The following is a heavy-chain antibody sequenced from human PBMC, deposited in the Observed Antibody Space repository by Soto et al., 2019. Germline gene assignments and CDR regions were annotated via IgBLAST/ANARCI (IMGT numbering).Heavy chain of an antibody. D-gene: IGHD3-22*01. V-gene: IGHV1-2*02. CDR1: GYTSTGCY. J-gene: IGHJ3*02. Sequence: ASVKVSCRASGYTSTGCYMHWVRQSPVQGLEWMGWINPNSGGTNYAQKFQGRVTMTRDTSISTAYMELSRLRSDDTAVYYCARGRITEEVVVLAPNDAFDIWGQGTMVTV. CDR2: INPNSGGT. CDR3: ARGRITEEVVVLAPNDAFDI.